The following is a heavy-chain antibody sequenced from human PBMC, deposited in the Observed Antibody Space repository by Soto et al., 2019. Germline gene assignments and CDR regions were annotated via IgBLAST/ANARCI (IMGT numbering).Heavy chain of an antibody. J-gene: IGHJ3*02. V-gene: IGHV4-31*03. CDR1: GGSISSGGYY. Sequence: LSLTCTVSGGSISSGGYYWSWIRQHPGKGLEWIGYIYYSGSTYYNPSLKSRVTISVDTSKNQFSLKLSSVTAADTAVYYCARAYSSGNKEAFDIWGQGTMVTVSS. D-gene: IGHD3-22*01. CDR3: ARAYSSGNKEAFDI. CDR2: IYYSGST.